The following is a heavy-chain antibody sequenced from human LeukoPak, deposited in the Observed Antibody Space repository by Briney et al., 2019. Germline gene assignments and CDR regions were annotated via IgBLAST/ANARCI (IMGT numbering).Heavy chain of an antibody. CDR2: IYYTGST. V-gene: IGHV4-30-4*01. J-gene: IGHJ5*02. Sequence: SETLSLTCTVSGGSISGGDYYWSWIRQPPGKGLEWIGCIYYTGSTYYNPSLKSRVTISVDASRNQLSLKLSSVTAADTAVYYCARERYCSGGICYSDNWFDPWGQGTLVTVSS. CDR1: GGSISGGDYY. D-gene: IGHD2-15*01. CDR3: ARERYCSGGICYSDNWFDP.